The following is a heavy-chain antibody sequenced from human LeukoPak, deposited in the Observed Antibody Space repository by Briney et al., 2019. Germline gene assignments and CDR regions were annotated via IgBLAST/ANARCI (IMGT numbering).Heavy chain of an antibody. V-gene: IGHV3-23*01. J-gene: IGHJ5*02. CDR3: AIMAGCNDVWSGSPGRFDP. D-gene: IGHD3-3*01. CDR1: GSTFSSYA. Sequence: GGSLRLSCAASGSTFSSYAMSWVRKPPGKGLEWVSAISVSGGSTYYADSLNGRFTISRDNSKNTLYLQMNSVRAEETAVYYCAIMAGCNDVWSGSPGRFDPWGQGTLVTVSS. CDR2: ISVSGGST.